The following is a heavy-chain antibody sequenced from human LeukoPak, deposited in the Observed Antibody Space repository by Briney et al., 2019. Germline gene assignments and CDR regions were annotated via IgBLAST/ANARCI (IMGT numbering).Heavy chain of an antibody. CDR1: GYTFTGYY. CDR2: INPNSGGT. CDR3: AISSSSLGYFDY. D-gene: IGHD6-6*01. Sequence: GASVKVSCKASGYTFTGYYMHWVRQAPGQGLEWMGWINPNSGGTNYAQKFQGRVTMTRDTSISTAYMELSRLRSGDTAVYYCAISSSSLGYFDYWGQGTLVTVSS. J-gene: IGHJ4*02. V-gene: IGHV1-2*02.